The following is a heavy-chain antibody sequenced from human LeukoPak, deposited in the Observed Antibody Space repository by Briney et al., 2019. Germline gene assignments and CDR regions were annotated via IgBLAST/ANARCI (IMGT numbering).Heavy chain of an antibody. V-gene: IGHV3-53*01. CDR3: ARDSSSFPNYFDS. CDR1: GFTVSSNY. CDR2: IYSAGST. Sequence: GGSLRLSCEGTGFTVSSNYMSWVRQAPGKGLEWVSLIYSAGSTFYADSVKGRFTISRDNSKSTLYLQMNSLRAEDTALYFCARDSSSFPNYFDSWGQGTLVTVSS. J-gene: IGHJ4*02. D-gene: IGHD2/OR15-2a*01.